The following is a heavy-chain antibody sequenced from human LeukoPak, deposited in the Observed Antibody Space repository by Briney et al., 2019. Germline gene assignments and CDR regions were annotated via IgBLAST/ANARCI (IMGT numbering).Heavy chain of an antibody. CDR1: GYIFTGYY. CDR3: ARALPHRRLMDTTMNQHWFDP. J-gene: IGHJ5*02. CDR2: INPNSGDT. V-gene: IGHV1-2*02. Sequence: ASVKVSCKASGYIFTGYYMHWVRQAPGQGLEGMGWINPNSGDTNYAQKFQGRVTMTRDTSISTVYMELSSLTSEDTAVYSCARALPHRRLMDTTMNQHWFDPWGQGTLVTVSS. D-gene: IGHD5-18*01.